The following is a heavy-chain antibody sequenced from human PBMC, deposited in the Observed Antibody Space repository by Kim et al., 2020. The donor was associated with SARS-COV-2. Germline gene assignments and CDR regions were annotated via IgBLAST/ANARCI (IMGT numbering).Heavy chain of an antibody. Sequence: SETLSLTCTVSGGSISSSSYYWGWIRQPPGKGLEWIGSIYYSGSTYYNPSLKSRVTISVDTSKNQFSLKLSSVTAADTAVYYCARPGSSGWGRDYYYGMDVWGQGTTVTVSS. CDR1: GGSISSSSYY. CDR2: IYYSGST. D-gene: IGHD6-19*01. V-gene: IGHV4-39*01. J-gene: IGHJ6*02. CDR3: ARPGSSGWGRDYYYGMDV.